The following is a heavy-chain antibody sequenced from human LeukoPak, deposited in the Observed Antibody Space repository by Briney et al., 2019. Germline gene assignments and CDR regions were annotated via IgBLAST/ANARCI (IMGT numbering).Heavy chain of an antibody. CDR3: ARADFIDAGPYLIGP. D-gene: IGHD3-3*01. Sequence: VASVKVSCKTSGYTFTDYYIHWVRQAPGQGLEWMGWINTKTGRTSSVRKFQGRVTMTRDPSITTVYMDMAWLTSDDTAIYFCARADFIDAGPYLIGPWGQGTLATVSS. CDR1: GYTFTDYY. J-gene: IGHJ5*02. CDR2: INTKTGRT. V-gene: IGHV1-2*02.